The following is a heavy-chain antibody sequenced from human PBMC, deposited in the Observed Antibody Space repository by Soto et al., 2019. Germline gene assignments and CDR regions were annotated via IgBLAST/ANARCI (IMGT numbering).Heavy chain of an antibody. J-gene: IGHJ3*02. CDR1: GFTFSSYG. Sequence: QVQLVESGGGVVQPGRSLRLSCAASGFTFSSYGMHWVRQAPGKGLEWVAVISYDGSNKYYADSVKGRFTISRDKSKNTLYLQMNSLRAEDTAVYYCATNYGSGRYGVFDIWGQGTMVTVSS. CDR3: ATNYGSGRYGVFDI. CDR2: ISYDGSNK. D-gene: IGHD3-10*01. V-gene: IGHV3-30*03.